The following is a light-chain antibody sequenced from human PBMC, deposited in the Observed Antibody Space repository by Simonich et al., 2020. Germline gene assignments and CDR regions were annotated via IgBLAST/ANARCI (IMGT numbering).Light chain of an antibody. CDR3: QQYYSTPLT. CDR1: QRVSSN. Sequence: EIVMTQSPATLSVSPGERATLSCSASQRVSSNLAWYQQKPGQPPKLLIYWASTRESGVPDRVSGSGSGTDFTLTSSSLQAEDVAVYYCQQYYSTPLTFGQGTKVEIK. V-gene: IGKV4-1*01. J-gene: IGKJ1*01. CDR2: WAS.